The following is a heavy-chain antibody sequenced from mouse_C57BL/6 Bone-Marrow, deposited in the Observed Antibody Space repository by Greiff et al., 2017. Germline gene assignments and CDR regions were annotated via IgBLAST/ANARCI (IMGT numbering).Heavy chain of an antibody. CDR1: GFNIKDDY. CDR2: IYPENGDT. J-gene: IGHJ3*01. Sequence: VQLQQSGAELVRPGASVKLSCTASGFNIKDDYMHWVKQRPEQGLEWIGWIYPENGDTEYASKFQGKATITADTSSNTAYLQLSSLTSEDTAVYYCTTRDGDWFAYWGQGTLVTVSA. V-gene: IGHV14-4*01. D-gene: IGHD3-3*01. CDR3: TTRDGDWFAY.